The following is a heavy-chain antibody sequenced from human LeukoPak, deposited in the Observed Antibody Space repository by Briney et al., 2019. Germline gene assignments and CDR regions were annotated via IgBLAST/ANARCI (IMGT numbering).Heavy chain of an antibody. CDR2: IRSNGGNS. Sequence: AQSLRLSCAASTLTPSSKGMYCVRHAPRKGLEYDSSIRSNGGNSYYAIAVKGGFTSSTDNSKNRLCLQMDSLRAEDMAVYYCARGGQSNHGSRGYLNYFDYWGQGTLVTVSS. CDR3: ARGGQSNHGSRGYLNYFDY. V-gene: IGHV3-64*01. J-gene: IGHJ4*02. D-gene: IGHD3-22*01. CDR1: TLTPSSKG.